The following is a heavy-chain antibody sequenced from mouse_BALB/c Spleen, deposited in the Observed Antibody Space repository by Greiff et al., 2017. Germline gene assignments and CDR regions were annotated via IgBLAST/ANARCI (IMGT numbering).Heavy chain of an antibody. V-gene: IGHV1S81*02. CDR3: TRGLSLYAMDY. J-gene: IGHJ4*01. D-gene: IGHD1-1*02. CDR2: INPSNGGT. CDR1: GYTFTSYY. Sequence: VQLVESGAELVKPGASVKLSCKASGYTFTSYYMYWVKQRPGQGLEWIGEINPSNGGTNFNEKFKSKATLTVDKSSSTAYMQLSSLTSEDSAVYYCTRGLSLYAMDYWGQGTSVTVSS.